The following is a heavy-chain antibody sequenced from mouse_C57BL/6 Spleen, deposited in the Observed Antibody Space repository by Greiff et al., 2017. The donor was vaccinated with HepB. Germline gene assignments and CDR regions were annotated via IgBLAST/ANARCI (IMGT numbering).Heavy chain of an antibody. V-gene: IGHV1-15*01. CDR3: TREYGYYRYFDV. J-gene: IGHJ1*03. CDR2: IDPETGGT. D-gene: IGHD2-2*01. CDR1: GYTFTDYE. Sequence: QVQLQQSGAELVRPGASVTLSCKASGYTFTDYEMHWVKQTPVHGLEWIGAIDPETGGTAYNQKFKGKAILTADKSSSTAYMELRSLTSEDSAVYYCTREYGYYRYFDVGGTGTTVTVSS.